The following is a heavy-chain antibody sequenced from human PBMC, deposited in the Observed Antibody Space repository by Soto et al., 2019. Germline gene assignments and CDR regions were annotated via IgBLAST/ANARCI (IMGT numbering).Heavy chain of an antibody. D-gene: IGHD6-19*01. Sequence: ASVKVSCKASGYTFTSYGISWVRQAPGQGLEWMGWISAYNGNTNYAQKLQGRVTMTTDTSTSTAYMELRSLRSDDTAVYYCARDLIAVAGTGLRAFDYWGQGTLVTVS. V-gene: IGHV1-18*01. J-gene: IGHJ4*02. CDR2: ISAYNGNT. CDR3: ARDLIAVAGTGLRAFDY. CDR1: GYTFTSYG.